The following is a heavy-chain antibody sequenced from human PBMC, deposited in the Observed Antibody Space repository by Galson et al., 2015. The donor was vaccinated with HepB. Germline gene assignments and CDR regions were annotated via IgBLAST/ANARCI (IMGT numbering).Heavy chain of an antibody. CDR1: GGSISSYY. Sequence: ATLSLTCTVSGGSISSYYWSWIRQPPGKGLEWIGYIYYSGSTNYNPSLKSRVTISVDTSKNQFSLKLSSVTAADTAVYYCARGVWFGELGEDWYFDLWGRGTLVTVSS. CDR2: IYYSGST. J-gene: IGHJ2*01. CDR3: ARGVWFGELGEDWYFDL. V-gene: IGHV4-59*01. D-gene: IGHD3-10*01.